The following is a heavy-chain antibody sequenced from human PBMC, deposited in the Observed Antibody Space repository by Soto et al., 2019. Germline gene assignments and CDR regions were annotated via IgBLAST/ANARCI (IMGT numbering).Heavy chain of an antibody. CDR2: IIPIFGTA. Sequence: ASVKVSCKASGGTFSSYAISWVRQAPGQGLEWMGGIIPIFGTANYAQKFQGRVTITADESTSTAYMELSSLRSEDTAVYYCARSTMVRGVIQNWFDPWGQGTLVTAPQ. J-gene: IGHJ5*02. CDR1: GGTFSSYA. D-gene: IGHD3-10*01. V-gene: IGHV1-69*13. CDR3: ARSTMVRGVIQNWFDP.